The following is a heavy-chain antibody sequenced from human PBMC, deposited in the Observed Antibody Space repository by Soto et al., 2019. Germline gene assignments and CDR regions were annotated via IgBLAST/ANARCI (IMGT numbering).Heavy chain of an antibody. J-gene: IGHJ6*01. CDR3: ARDQGNTIFGVVSNSYYYSGMDV. D-gene: IGHD3-3*01. CDR2: IIPIFGTA. CDR1: GGPFTSSA. Sequence: SVKGSCKASGGPFTSSAVSLVRQPPGQRLEWMGGIIPIFGTANYAQKFQCRVTITADKSTSTAYMELSSLRSEDTAVYYCARDQGNTIFGVVSNSYYYSGMDVWGQGTTVTVSS. V-gene: IGHV1-69*06.